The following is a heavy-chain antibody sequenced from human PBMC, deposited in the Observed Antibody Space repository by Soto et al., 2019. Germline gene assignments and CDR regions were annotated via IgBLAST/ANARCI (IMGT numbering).Heavy chain of an antibody. J-gene: IGHJ4*02. D-gene: IGHD4-17*01. Sequence: QVQLVQSGAEVKKPGSSVKVSCKASGGTFSSYAISWVRQAPGQGLEWMGGIIPIFGTANYAQKFQGRVTITADESTSTAYMELSSLRSEDTAVYYCASPYHDYGDNQLAYWGQGTLVTVSS. CDR2: IIPIFGTA. CDR1: GGTFSSYA. CDR3: ASPYHDYGDNQLAY. V-gene: IGHV1-69*01.